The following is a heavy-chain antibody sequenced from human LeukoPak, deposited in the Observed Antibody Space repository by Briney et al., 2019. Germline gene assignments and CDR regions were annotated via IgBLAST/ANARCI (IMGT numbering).Heavy chain of an antibody. J-gene: IGHJ6*02. CDR1: GGTFSSYA. CDR2: ITPILGIA. CDR3: ARDRPYDSSGTGYGYYYGMDV. V-gene: IGHV1-69*04. Sequence: SVKVSCKASGGTFSSYAISWVRQAPGQGLEWMGRITPILGIANYAQKFQGRVTITADKSTSTAYMELSSLRSEDTAVYYCARDRPYDSSGTGYGYYYGMDVWGQGTTVTVSS. D-gene: IGHD3-22*01.